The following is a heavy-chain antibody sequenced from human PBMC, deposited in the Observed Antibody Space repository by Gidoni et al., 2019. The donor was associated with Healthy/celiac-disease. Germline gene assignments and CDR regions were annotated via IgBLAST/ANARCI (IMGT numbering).Heavy chain of an antibody. J-gene: IGHJ6*02. D-gene: IGHD3-16*01. CDR3: ARGKEGGLDIDYYYYGMDV. Sequence: QLQLVQSGAEVKKPGSSWKVSCKASGGTFTSYAIHWVRQAPGQELEWMGRIIPILGIANYAQKFQGRVTITADKSTSTAYMELSSLRSEDTAVYYCARGKEGGLDIDYYYYGMDVWGQGTTVTVSS. CDR2: IIPILGIA. V-gene: IGHV1-69*04. CDR1: GGTFTSYA.